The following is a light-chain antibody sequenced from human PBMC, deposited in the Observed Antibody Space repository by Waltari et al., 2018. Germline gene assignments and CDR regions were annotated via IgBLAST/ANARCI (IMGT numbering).Light chain of an antibody. CDR3: QQYNNWPRT. CDR1: QSVSSN. V-gene: IGKV3-15*01. Sequence: DIVMTQSPATLSVSPGERATLSCRARQSVSSNLAWYQQKPGQAPRLLIYGASTRATGIPARFSGSGSGTEFTLTISSLQSEDFAVYYCQQYNNWPRTFGQGTKLEIK. CDR2: GAS. J-gene: IGKJ2*01.